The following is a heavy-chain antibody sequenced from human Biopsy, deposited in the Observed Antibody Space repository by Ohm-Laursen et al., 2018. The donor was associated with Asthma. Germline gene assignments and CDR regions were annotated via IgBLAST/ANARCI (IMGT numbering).Heavy chain of an antibody. J-gene: IGHJ4*02. D-gene: IGHD4-17*01. CDR1: GYSLTDLS. CDR3: ASDFPKDYVRYNFQF. V-gene: IGHV1-24*01. Sequence: ASVSVACPISGYSLTDLSTHWVRQAPGQGLGWMGGHDHEEGGTVNARRFQGRVTMTEDTSTDKAYMELSSLSSDDTAVYYCASDFPKDYVRYNFQFWGQGTLVTVSS. CDR2: HDHEEGGT.